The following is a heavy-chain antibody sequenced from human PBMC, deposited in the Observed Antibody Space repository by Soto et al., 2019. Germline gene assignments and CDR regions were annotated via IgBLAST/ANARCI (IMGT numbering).Heavy chain of an antibody. CDR2: IIPALGPA. CDR1: GGTFASSA. J-gene: IGHJ4*02. V-gene: IGHV1-69*01. CDR3: ARDPPSKV. Sequence: QVQLMQSGAEVQKPGSSVKVSCKLSGGTFASSAISWVRQAPGQGLEWMGGIIPALGPANYAQKFRDRVTISADESTTTVYMEMSNVTSEDTAVFFCARDPPSKVWGPGNLVTVSS.